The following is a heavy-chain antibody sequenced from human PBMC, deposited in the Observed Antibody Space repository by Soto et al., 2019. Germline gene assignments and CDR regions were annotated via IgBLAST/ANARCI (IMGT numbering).Heavy chain of an antibody. CDR2: ISYDGTTI. CDR3: ARHVASTVTTSDWFDP. CDR1: GFTFSSHA. D-gene: IGHD4-17*01. J-gene: IGHJ5*02. V-gene: IGHV3-30-3*01. Sequence: GGSLRLSCEASGFTFSSHAMHWVRRAPGKGLEWVAIISYDGTTIYYGDSVKGRFTVSRDNSRNTLFLQMGSLRADDTAVYFCARHVASTVTTSDWFDPWGQGTLVTVSS.